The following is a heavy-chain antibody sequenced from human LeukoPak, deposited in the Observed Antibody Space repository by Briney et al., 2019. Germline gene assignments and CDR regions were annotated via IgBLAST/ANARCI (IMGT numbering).Heavy chain of an antibody. D-gene: IGHD3-3*01. CDR3: ARDPVLRFLEWLSPYYYYYMDV. J-gene: IGHJ6*03. V-gene: IGHV3-30*03. Sequence: PGGSLRLSCAASGFTFSSNAMHWVRQAPGKGLEWVAFISYDGVVKYYVDSVRGRFTISRDNSKNTLYLQMNSLRADDTAVYYCARDPVLRFLEWLSPYYYYYMDVWGKGTTVTVSS. CDR1: GFTFSSNA. CDR2: ISYDGVVK.